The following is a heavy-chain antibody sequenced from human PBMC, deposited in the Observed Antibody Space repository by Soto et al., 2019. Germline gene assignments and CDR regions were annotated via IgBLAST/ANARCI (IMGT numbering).Heavy chain of an antibody. J-gene: IGHJ6*02. V-gene: IGHV2-70*01. Sequence: SGPTLVNPTQTLTLTCTFSGFSLSTSGMCVSWIRQPPGKALEWLALIDWDDDKYYSTSLKTRLTISKDTSKNQVVLTMTNMDPVDTATYYCARSRLQYYYYGMDVWGQGATVTVSS. CDR1: GFSLSTSGMC. D-gene: IGHD4-4*01. CDR2: IDWDDDK. CDR3: ARSRLQYYYYGMDV.